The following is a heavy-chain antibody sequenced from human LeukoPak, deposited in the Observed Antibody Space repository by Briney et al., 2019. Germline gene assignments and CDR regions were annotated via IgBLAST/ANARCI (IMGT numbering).Heavy chain of an antibody. CDR2: IWYDGSNQ. Sequence: GGSLRLSCAASGFTFSRYAMHWVRQAPGKGLEWVAVIWYDGSNQYYVDSVKGRFTISRENSKKMLYLQMNSLGAEDTAVYYCARDWYYDSSGYLPYWGQGTLVIVSS. CDR1: GFTFSRYA. CDR3: ARDWYYDSSGYLPY. V-gene: IGHV3-33*01. D-gene: IGHD3-22*01. J-gene: IGHJ4*02.